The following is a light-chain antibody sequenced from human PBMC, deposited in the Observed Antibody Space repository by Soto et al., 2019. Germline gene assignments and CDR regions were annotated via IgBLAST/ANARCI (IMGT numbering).Light chain of an antibody. CDR1: RSVSSSY. J-gene: IGKJ3*01. CDR2: VAS. CDR3: QQFGSSPGFT. V-gene: IGKV3-20*01. Sequence: EIVLTQSPGTLSLSPGERATLSCRASRSVSSSYLAWYQQKPGLAPRLLIYVASSRATGIPDRFSGSGSGTDFTLTISRLEPEDFAVYYCQQFGSSPGFTFGPGTIVDIK.